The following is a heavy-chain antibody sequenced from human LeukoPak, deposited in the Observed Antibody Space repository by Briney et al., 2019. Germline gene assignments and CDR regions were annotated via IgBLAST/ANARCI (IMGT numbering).Heavy chain of an antibody. D-gene: IGHD3-22*01. Sequence: GGSLRLSCAASGFTFSDYYMSWIRQAPGKGLEWVSYISSSGSTIYYADSVKGRFTISRDNAKNPLYLQMNSLRAEDTAVYYCATRGVTMIVWAFDIWGQGTMVTVSS. CDR1: GFTFSDYY. V-gene: IGHV3-11*01. CDR3: ATRGVTMIVWAFDI. J-gene: IGHJ3*02. CDR2: ISSSGSTI.